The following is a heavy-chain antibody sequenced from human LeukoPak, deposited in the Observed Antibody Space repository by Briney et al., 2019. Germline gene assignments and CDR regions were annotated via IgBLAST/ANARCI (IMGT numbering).Heavy chain of an antibody. D-gene: IGHD5-24*01. CDR3: ATGRGGYNFDY. J-gene: IGHJ4*02. V-gene: IGHV4-34*01. CDR2: INHSGST. CDR1: GGSFSGYY. Sequence: SETLSLTCAVYGGSFSGYYWSWIRQPPGKGLEWIGEINHSGSTNYNPSLKSRVTISVDTSKNQFSLKLSSVTAADTAVYYCATGRGGYNFDYWGQGTLVTVSS.